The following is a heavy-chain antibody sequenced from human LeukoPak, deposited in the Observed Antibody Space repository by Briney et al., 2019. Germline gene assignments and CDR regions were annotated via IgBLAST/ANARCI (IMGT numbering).Heavy chain of an antibody. J-gene: IGHJ2*01. CDR1: GGSFSGYY. CDR3: ASRNFGRAWYFDL. D-gene: IGHD2-15*01. Sequence: SETLSLTCAVYGGSFSGYYWSWIRQPPGKGLEWIGYIYYSGSTNYNPSLKSRVTISVDTSKNQFSLKLSSVTAADTAVYYCASRNFGRAWYFDLWGRGTLVTVSS. CDR2: IYYSGST. V-gene: IGHV4-59*01.